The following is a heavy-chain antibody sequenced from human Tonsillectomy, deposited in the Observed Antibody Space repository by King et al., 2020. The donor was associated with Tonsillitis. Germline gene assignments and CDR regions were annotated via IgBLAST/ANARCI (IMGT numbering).Heavy chain of an antibody. Sequence: VQLQQWGAGLLKSSETLSLTCAVYGGSFSDYFWSWIRQPPGKGLEWIGEIDHNGITNYNPSLKSRVTILVDTSKNQFSLKLTSLTAADTAVYYCSRGGSFYYDSSAKPYYFHYYMDVWGQGTTVTVSS. CDR3: SRGGSFYYDSSAKPYYFHYYMDV. J-gene: IGHJ6*03. D-gene: IGHD3-22*01. CDR2: IDHNGIT. CDR1: GGSFSDYF. V-gene: IGHV4-34*01.